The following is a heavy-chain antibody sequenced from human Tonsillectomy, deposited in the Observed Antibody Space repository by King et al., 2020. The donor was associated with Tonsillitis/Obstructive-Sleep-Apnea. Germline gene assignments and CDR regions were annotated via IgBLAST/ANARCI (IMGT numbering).Heavy chain of an antibody. CDR1: GFTFGDYA. J-gene: IGHJ4*02. Sequence: VQLVESGGGLVQPGRSLRLSCTASGFTFGDYAMNWVRQAPGKGLEWVGFIRAKAYGGTTEYAASVKGRFTISRDDSKSIAYLQMISLKTEDTAIYYCTSLTGGCSSTSCPDYWGQGTLATVSS. CDR2: IRAKAYGGTT. CDR3: TSLTGGCSSTSCPDY. D-gene: IGHD2-2*01. V-gene: IGHV3-49*04.